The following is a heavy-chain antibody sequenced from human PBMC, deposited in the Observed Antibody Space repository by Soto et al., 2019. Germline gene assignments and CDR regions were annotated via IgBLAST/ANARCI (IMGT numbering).Heavy chain of an antibody. CDR3: ARGGSYYYYYYMDV. CDR1: GGSFSGYY. CDR2: INHSGST. J-gene: IGHJ6*03. V-gene: IGHV4-34*01. Sequence: LQLTCAVYGGSFSGYYWSWIRQPPGKGLEWIGEINHSGSTNYNPSLKSRVTISVDTSKNQFSLKLSSVTAADTAVYYCARGGSYYYYYYMDVWGKGTTVTVSS.